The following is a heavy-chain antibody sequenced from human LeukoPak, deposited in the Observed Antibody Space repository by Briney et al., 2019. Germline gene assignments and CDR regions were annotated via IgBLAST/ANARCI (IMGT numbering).Heavy chain of an antibody. CDR2: IYPGDSDT. CDR1: GYSFTTYW. D-gene: IGHD5-24*01. Sequence: GESLKISCKGSGYSFTTYWIAWVRQVPGKGLEWMGIIYPGDSDTRYSPSFQGQVTISADKSISTAYLQWSSLKASDTAMYYCARRGEAATIDYWGQGTLVTVSS. V-gene: IGHV5-51*01. CDR3: ARRGEAATIDY. J-gene: IGHJ4*02.